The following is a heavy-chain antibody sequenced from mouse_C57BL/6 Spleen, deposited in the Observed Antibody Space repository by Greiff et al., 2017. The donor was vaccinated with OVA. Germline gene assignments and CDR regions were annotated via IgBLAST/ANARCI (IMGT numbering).Heavy chain of an antibody. CDR1: GFTFSDYG. Sequence: EVHLVESGGGLVKPGGSLKLSCAASGFTFSDYGMHWVRQAPEKGLEWVAYISSGSSTIYYADTLKGRFTISRDKAKNTLCLQITSLRSEDTGVCYYERRYFDYWGQGTPLTVSS. CDR2: ISSGSSTI. J-gene: IGHJ2*01. CDR3: ERRYFDY. V-gene: IGHV5-17*01.